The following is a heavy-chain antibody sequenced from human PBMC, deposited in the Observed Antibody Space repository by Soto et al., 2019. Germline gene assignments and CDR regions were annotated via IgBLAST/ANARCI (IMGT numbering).Heavy chain of an antibody. Sequence: GGSLRLSCAASGFTFSSYAMSWVRQAPGKGLEWVSAISGSGGSTYYADSVKGRFTISRDNSKNTLYLQMNSLRAEDTAVYYCAKDRGIGYDYVWGSYRSNWFDPWGQGTLVTVSS. CDR1: GFTFSSYA. CDR3: AKDRGIGYDYVWGSYRSNWFDP. D-gene: IGHD3-16*02. J-gene: IGHJ5*02. CDR2: ISGSGGST. V-gene: IGHV3-23*01.